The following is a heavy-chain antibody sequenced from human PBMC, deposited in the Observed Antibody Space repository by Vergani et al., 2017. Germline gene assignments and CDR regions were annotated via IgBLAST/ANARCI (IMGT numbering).Heavy chain of an antibody. J-gene: IGHJ6*02. CDR3: ATGYCSCTSVRSGFIGYYGMDF. Sequence: QVQLVQSGAEVKKPGASVKVSCKVSVYTLTELSMHWVRQAPGKGLEWMGGFDPEDGETIYAQKFQGRVTMTEDTSTDTAYMELSSLRSEETAVYYCATGYCSCTSVRSGFIGYYGMDFWGQATTVTVSS. CDR2: FDPEDGET. CDR1: VYTLTELS. D-gene: IGHD2-2*01. V-gene: IGHV1-24*01.